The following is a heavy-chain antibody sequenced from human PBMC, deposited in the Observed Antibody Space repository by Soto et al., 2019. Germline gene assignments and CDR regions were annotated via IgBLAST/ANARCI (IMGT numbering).Heavy chain of an antibody. V-gene: IGHV4-34*01. CDR1: GGSFSGYY. D-gene: IGHD2-8*02. CDR2: INHSGST. CDR3: ARDKITGLFDY. J-gene: IGHJ4*02. Sequence: QVQLQQWGAGRLKPSETLSLTCAVDGGSFSGYYWTWIRQPPGTGLEWIGEINHSGSTNYNPSLKCRVTISVDTSKNQFSLKLPSVTAADTAVYYCARDKITGLFDYWGQGTLVTVSS.